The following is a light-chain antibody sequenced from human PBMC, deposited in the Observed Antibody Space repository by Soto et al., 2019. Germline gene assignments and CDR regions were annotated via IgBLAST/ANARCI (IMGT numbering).Light chain of an antibody. V-gene: IGLV2-23*01. CDR1: SSDVGGYNF. Sequence: QSALTQPASVSGSPGQSITISCTGTSSDVGGYNFVAWFQQYPGKAPKLMIYEGSQRPSGVSTRFSGSWSGNTASLTISGLQAEDEADYYCCSYAGSSTYVFGTGTKLTVL. CDR3: CSYAGSSTYV. CDR2: EGS. J-gene: IGLJ1*01.